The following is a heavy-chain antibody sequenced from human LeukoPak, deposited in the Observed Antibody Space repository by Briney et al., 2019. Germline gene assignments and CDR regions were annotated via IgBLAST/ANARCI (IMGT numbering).Heavy chain of an antibody. Sequence: SHTLSLTCAVYGESLNYYYWSWIRQSPGKGLEWIGDIFDGKTINYNPSLKSRVTISAATSSQQFSLNLKSVTAADTAVYFCASGAWAARLNSWAQGALVIVSS. CDR3: ASGAWAARLNS. CDR2: IFDGKTI. V-gene: IGHV4-34*12. J-gene: IGHJ4*02. D-gene: IGHD4-23*01. CDR1: GESLNYYY.